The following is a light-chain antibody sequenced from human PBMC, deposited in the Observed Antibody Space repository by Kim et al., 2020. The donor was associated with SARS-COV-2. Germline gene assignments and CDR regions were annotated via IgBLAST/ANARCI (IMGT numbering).Light chain of an antibody. Sequence: DIQMTQSPSSLFASVCDRVTITCRASQNIYTYLNWYRQQPLKTPYFLIYAASSLQSGVPSRFSGGGSGADFTLTISSLQPEDFSTYYCLQSYASPLTFGGGSRVEI. V-gene: IGKV1-39*01. CDR1: QNIYTY. CDR2: AAS. CDR3: LQSYASPLT. J-gene: IGKJ4*01.